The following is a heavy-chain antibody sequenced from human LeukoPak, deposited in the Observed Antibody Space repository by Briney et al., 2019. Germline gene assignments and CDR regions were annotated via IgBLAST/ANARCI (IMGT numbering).Heavy chain of an antibody. J-gene: IGHJ4*02. CDR2: IKQDGSEK. CDR1: RFTFSDYW. V-gene: IGHV3-7*05. Sequence: PGGSLRLSCAASRFTFSDYWMSWVRQAPGKGLEWVANIKQDGSEKYYVDSVKGRFTISRDSAKNSLYLQMNSLRAEDTAVYYCARSHRSFASGSGDFWGQGTLVTVSS. CDR3: ARSHRSFASGSGDF. D-gene: IGHD3-10*01.